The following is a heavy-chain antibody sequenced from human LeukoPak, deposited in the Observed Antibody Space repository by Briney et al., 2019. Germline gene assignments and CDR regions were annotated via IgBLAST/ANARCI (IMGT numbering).Heavy chain of an antibody. CDR2: ISGSGGST. Sequence: GGSLRLSCAASGFTFNNYALTWVRQAPGKGLAWVSTISGSGGSTYYADSVKGRFTISRDISKNTLYLQMNTLRAEDTAVYYCAKGSGTYTNDAFDIWGRGTMVTVSS. V-gene: IGHV3-23*01. J-gene: IGHJ3*02. D-gene: IGHD1-26*01. CDR1: GFTFNNYA. CDR3: AKGSGTYTNDAFDI.